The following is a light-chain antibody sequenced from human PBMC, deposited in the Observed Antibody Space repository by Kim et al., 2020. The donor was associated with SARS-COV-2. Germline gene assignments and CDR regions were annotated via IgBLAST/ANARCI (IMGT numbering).Light chain of an antibody. V-gene: IGKV1-27*01. Sequence: DIQMTQSPSSLSASVGDRVIITCRASQDIANSLAWYQQKPGKVPQLLIYAASTLQSGVPSSFSGSGSGTEFTLTVSSLQPEDVATYYCQKYSNSPFTFGPGTRLEIK. J-gene: IGKJ5*01. CDR1: QDIANS. CDR3: QKYSNSPFT. CDR2: AAS.